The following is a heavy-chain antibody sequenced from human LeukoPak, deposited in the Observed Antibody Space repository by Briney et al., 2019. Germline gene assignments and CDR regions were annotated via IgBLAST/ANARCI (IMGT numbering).Heavy chain of an antibody. V-gene: IGHV1-24*01. CDR3: ATDSRAAAGLFDY. Sequence: ASVKVSCKVSGYTLTELSMHWVRQAPGKGLEWMGGFDPEDGETIYAQKCQGRVTMTEDTSTDTAYMELSSLRSEVTAVYYCATDSRAAAGLFDYWGQGTLVTVAS. D-gene: IGHD6-13*01. CDR1: GYTLTELS. J-gene: IGHJ4*02. CDR2: FDPEDGET.